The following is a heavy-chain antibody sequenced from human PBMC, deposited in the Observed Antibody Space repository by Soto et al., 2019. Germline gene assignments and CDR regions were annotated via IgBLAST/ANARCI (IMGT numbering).Heavy chain of an antibody. V-gene: IGHV3-72*01. J-gene: IGHJ4*02. CDR2: PSNKAPGYST. D-gene: IGHD3-22*01. Sequence: GGPLRLTGGVSGFHSRDHHIDCVRQAPGQCLGGVGRPSNKAPGYSTAYAASVKGRFTTSRDESKSSVYLHMNSLKTEDSAVYYCVRPTYFSDSSGYTRCFDYWGQGTLVTVSS. CDR1: GFHSRDHH. CDR3: VRPTYFSDSSGYTRCFDY.